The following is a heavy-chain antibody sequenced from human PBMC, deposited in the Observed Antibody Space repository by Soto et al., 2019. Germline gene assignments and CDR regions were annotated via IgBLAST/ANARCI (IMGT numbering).Heavy chain of an antibody. CDR2: ISAYNGNT. CDR3: ARDTRAGEVALDLRSPYYFDY. V-gene: IGHV1-18*04. J-gene: IGHJ4*02. Sequence: GASVKVSCKASGYTFTSYGISWVRQAPGQGLEWMGWISAYNGNTNYAQKLQGRVTMTTDTSTSTAYMELRSLRSDDTAVYYCARDTRAGEVALDLRSPYYFDYWGQGTLVTVSS. D-gene: IGHD3-3*01. CDR1: GYTFTSYG.